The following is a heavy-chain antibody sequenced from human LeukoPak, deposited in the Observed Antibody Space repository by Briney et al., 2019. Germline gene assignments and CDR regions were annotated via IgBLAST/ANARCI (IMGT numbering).Heavy chain of an antibody. D-gene: IGHD5-24*01. V-gene: IGHV4-39*01. Sequence: SETLSLTCTVSGGSISSSSYYWGWIRQPPGKGLDWIGRIYYSGSTYYNPSLKSRVTISVYTSKNQYSLKLSSVTAADTAVYYCARVDGDGYNIPDYWGQGTLVTVSS. J-gene: IGHJ4*02. CDR1: GGSISSSSYY. CDR2: IYYSGST. CDR3: ARVDGDGYNIPDY.